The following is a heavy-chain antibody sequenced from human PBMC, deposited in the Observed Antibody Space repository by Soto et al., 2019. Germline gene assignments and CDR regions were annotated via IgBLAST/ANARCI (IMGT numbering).Heavy chain of an antibody. J-gene: IGHJ6*02. D-gene: IGHD4-4*01. CDR1: GYTFTSYA. V-gene: IGHV1-3*01. Sequence: GASVKVSCKASGYTFTSYAMHWVRQAPGQRLEWMGWINAGNGNTKYSQKFQGIVTITRDTSASTAYMELSSLRSEDTAVYYCAITVTTSEGGYYYYGMDVWGQGTTVTVSS. CDR3: AITVTTSEGGYYYYGMDV. CDR2: INAGNGNT.